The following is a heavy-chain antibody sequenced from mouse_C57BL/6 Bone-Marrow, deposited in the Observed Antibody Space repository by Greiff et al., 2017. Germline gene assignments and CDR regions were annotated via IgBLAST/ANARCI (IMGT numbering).Heavy chain of an antibody. CDR1: GYTFTEYT. D-gene: IGHD1-1*01. J-gene: IGHJ1*03. Sequence: LEESGAELVKPGASVKLSCKASGYTFTEYTIHWVKQRSGQGLEWIGWFYPGSGSIKYNEKFKDKATLTADKSSSTVYMELSRLTSEDSAVYFGARLGTTVEAKDWYFDVWGTGTTVTVSS. V-gene: IGHV1-62-2*01. CDR2: FYPGSGSI. CDR3: ARLGTTVEAKDWYFDV.